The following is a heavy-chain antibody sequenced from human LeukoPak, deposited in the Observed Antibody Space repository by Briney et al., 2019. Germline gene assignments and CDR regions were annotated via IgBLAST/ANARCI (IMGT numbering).Heavy chain of an antibody. J-gene: IGHJ4*02. CDR3: AKDLRG. D-gene: IGHD3-10*01. V-gene: IGHV3-23*01. CDR1: GFTFSTYG. CDR2: IPSGGGT. Sequence: GGTLRLSCAASGFTFSTYGMSWVRQAPGKGLQWVSTIPSGGGTYYADSVKGRFTISRDNSKNTLYLQMNSLRAEDTAVYYCAKDLRGWGQGTLVTVSS.